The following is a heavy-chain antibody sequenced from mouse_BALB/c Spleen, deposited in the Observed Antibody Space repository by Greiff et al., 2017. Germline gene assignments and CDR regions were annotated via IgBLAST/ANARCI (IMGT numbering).Heavy chain of an antibody. Sequence: VQLKQSGAELVKPGASVKLSCTASGFNIKDTYMHWVKQRPEQGLEWIGRIDPANGNTKYDPKFQGKATITADTSSNTAYLQLSSLTSEDTAVYYCASLWEGYFDVWGAGTTVTVSS. D-gene: IGHD1-1*02. CDR2: IDPANGNT. CDR1: GFNIKDTY. V-gene: IGHV14-3*02. J-gene: IGHJ1*01. CDR3: ASLWEGYFDV.